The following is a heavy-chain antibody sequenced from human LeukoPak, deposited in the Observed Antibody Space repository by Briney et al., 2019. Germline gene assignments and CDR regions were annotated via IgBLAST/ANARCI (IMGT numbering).Heavy chain of an antibody. CDR1: GFTPTIYA. Sequence: GRCLSLSSAASGFTPTIYAMSCVSHAPRRGLEWVAAISVSGGKTYYEDSEKGRLTISRDNSKYVLYPQMNSLRAEDTAVYYCASHFVTKLADWGQGALVTVSS. J-gene: IGHJ4*02. D-gene: IGHD2-8*01. V-gene: IGHV3-23*01. CDR2: ISVSGGKT. CDR3: ASHFVTKLAD.